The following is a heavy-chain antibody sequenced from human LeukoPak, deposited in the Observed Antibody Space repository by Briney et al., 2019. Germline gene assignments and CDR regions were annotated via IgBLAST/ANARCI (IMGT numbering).Heavy chain of an antibody. J-gene: IGHJ4*02. CDR2: IYYSGST. CDR3: ARRFRLTGYST. Sequence: SETLSLTCTVSGGSISSSSYYWGWIRQPPGTGLEWIGSIYYSGSTYYNPSLKSRVTISVDTSKNQFSLKLSSVTAADTAVYYCARRFRLTGYSTWGQGTLVTVSS. CDR1: GGSISSSSYY. D-gene: IGHD3-9*01. V-gene: IGHV4-39*01.